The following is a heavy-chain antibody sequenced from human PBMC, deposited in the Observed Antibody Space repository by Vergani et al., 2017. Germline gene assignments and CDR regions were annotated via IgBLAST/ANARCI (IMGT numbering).Heavy chain of an antibody. J-gene: IGHJ6*02. CDR3: ARAGLEWLGNYYYGMDV. Sequence: EVQLVESGGGLVQPGGSLRLSCAASGFTFSSYAMSWVRQAPGKGLEWVSAISGSGGSTYYADSVKGRFTISRDNSKNTLYLQMNSLRAEDTAVYYCARAGLEWLGNYYYGMDVWGQGTTVTVSS. D-gene: IGHD3-3*01. CDR1: GFTFSSYA. V-gene: IGHV3-23*04. CDR2: ISGSGGST.